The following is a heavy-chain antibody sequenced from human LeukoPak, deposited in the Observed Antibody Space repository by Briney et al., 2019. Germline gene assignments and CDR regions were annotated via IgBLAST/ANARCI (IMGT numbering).Heavy chain of an antibody. D-gene: IGHD3-22*01. Sequence: PGGSLRLSCAASGFTFSSYAMHWVRQAPGKGLEWVAVISYDGSNKYYADSVKGRFTISRDNAKNSLYLQMNSLRAEDTAVYYCATIVKNGYDSSDYWGQGTLVTVSS. CDR3: ATIVKNGYDSSDY. CDR2: ISYDGSNK. J-gene: IGHJ4*02. CDR1: GFTFSSYA. V-gene: IGHV3-30-3*01.